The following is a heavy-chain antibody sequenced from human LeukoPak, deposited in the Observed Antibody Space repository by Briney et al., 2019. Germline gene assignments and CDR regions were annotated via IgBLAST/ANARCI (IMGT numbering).Heavy chain of an antibody. Sequence: ASVKVSCKASGYTFTCYYMHWVRQAPGQGLEWMGWINPNSGGTNYAQKFQGRVTMTRDTSISTAYMELSRLRSDDTAVYYCARDRGVTTGAFDIWGQGTMVTVSS. D-gene: IGHD4-17*01. CDR2: INPNSGGT. CDR3: ARDRGVTTGAFDI. V-gene: IGHV1-2*02. J-gene: IGHJ3*02. CDR1: GYTFTCYY.